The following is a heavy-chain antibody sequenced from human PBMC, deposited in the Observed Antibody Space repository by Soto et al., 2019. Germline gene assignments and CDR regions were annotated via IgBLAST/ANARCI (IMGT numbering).Heavy chain of an antibody. J-gene: IGHJ4*02. V-gene: IGHV3-21*01. Sequence: PGGSLRLSCAASGFTFSSYSMNWVRQAPGKGLEWVSSISSSSSYIYYADSVKGRFTISRDNAKNSLYLQMNSLRAEDTAVYYCARDYSGLLWFGELPRPVDYWGQGTLVTVSS. CDR1: GFTFSSYS. CDR3: ARDYSGLLWFGELPRPVDY. D-gene: IGHD3-10*01. CDR2: ISSSSSYI.